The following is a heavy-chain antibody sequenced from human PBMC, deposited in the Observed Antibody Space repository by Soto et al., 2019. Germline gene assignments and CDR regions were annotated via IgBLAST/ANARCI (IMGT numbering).Heavy chain of an antibody. V-gene: IGHV1-69*01. D-gene: IGHD5-18*01. CDR2: IIPIFGTA. Sequence: AASVKVSCKASGGTFSSYAISWVRQAPGQGLEWMGGIIPIFGTANYAQKFQGRVTITADESTSTAYMELSSLRSEDTAVYYCARVATAMVADWFDPWGQGTLVTVSS. J-gene: IGHJ5*02. CDR3: ARVATAMVADWFDP. CDR1: GGTFSSYA.